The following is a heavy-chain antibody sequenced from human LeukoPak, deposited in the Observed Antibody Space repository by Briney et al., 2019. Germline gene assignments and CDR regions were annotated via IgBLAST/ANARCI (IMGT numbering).Heavy chain of an antibody. CDR3: ARAPYSPPHFDY. CDR1: GGSISSYY. V-gene: IGHV4-59*01. Sequence: SETLSLTCTVSGGSISSYYWSWIRQPPGKGLEWIGYIYYSGSTNYNPSLKSRVTISVDTSKNQFSLKLSSVTAADTAVYYCARAPYSPPHFDYWGQGTLVTVSS. J-gene: IGHJ4*02. CDR2: IYYSGST. D-gene: IGHD4-11*01.